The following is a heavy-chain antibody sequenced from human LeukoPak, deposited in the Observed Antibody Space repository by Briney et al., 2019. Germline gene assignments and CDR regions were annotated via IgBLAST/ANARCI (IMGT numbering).Heavy chain of an antibody. J-gene: IGHJ5*02. Sequence: ASVKVSCKASGGTFSSYAISWVRQAPGQGLEWMGGIIPIFGTANYAQKFQGRVTITADESTSTAYMELSSLRSEDTAVYYCARGTTSSLRYDSSGYMPSHPWGQGTLVTVSS. CDR2: IIPIFGTA. CDR1: GGTFSSYA. D-gene: IGHD3-22*01. V-gene: IGHV1-69*13. CDR3: ARGTTSSLRYDSSGYMPSHP.